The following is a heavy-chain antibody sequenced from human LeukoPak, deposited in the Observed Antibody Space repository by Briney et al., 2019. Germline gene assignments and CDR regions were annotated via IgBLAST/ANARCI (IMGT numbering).Heavy chain of an antibody. V-gene: IGHV3-48*01. CDR1: GFTFSSYS. CDR3: ARGQGWFDP. Sequence: PGGSLRLSCEASGFTFSSYSMNWVRQAPGKGLEWISYISTSTTTIYYANSVKGRFTISRDNAKKSLYLQMNSLRVEDTGVYYCARGQGWFDPWGQGTLVTVSS. J-gene: IGHJ5*02. CDR2: ISTSTTTI.